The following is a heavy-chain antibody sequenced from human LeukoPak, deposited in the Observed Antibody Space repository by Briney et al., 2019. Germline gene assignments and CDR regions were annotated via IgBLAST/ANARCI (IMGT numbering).Heavy chain of an antibody. Sequence: GGSLRLSCGASGFTFSSYAMSWVRQAPGKGLEWVSAISGSGGSTYYADSVKGRFTISRDNSKNTLYLQMNSLRAEDTAVYYCAKDYDFWSGYVYYYGMDVWGQGTTVTVSS. J-gene: IGHJ6*02. CDR3: AKDYDFWSGYVYYYGMDV. V-gene: IGHV3-23*01. D-gene: IGHD3-3*01. CDR1: GFTFSSYA. CDR2: ISGSGGST.